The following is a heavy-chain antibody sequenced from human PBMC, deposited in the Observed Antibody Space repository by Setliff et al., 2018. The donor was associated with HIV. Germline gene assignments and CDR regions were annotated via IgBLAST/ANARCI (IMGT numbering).Heavy chain of an antibody. CDR1: GFTFKSYG. CDR3: ATWDYDILTGYLVLDY. D-gene: IGHD3-9*01. V-gene: IGHV3-48*01. Sequence: GGSLRLSCGGSGFTFKSYGMNWVRQAPGKGLEWLSYISSSGTTIRYADSVKGRFTISRDNAQKSLYLQMNSLRAEDTAVYYCATWDYDILTGYLVLDYWGQGTLVTVSS. J-gene: IGHJ4*02. CDR2: ISSSGTTI.